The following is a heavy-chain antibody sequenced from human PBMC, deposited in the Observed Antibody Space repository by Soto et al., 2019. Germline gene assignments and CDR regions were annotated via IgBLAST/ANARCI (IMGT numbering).Heavy chain of an antibody. CDR2: ISGSGDST. V-gene: IGHV3-23*01. Sequence: PGGSLRLSCAASRFTFSSYAMSWVRQAPGKGLEWVSVISGSGDSTYYADSVKGRYTISRDNSKNTLYLQMNSLRPEDTVVYYCALEDDYIWGRYDFDYWGQGTLVTVSS. J-gene: IGHJ4*02. CDR1: RFTFSSYA. D-gene: IGHD3-16*01. CDR3: ALEDDYIWGRYDFDY.